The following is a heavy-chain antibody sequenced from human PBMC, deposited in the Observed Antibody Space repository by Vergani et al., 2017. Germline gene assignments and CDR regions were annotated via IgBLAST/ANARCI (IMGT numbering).Heavy chain of an antibody. CDR2: IYTSGST. CDR1: GGSISSSSYY. J-gene: IGHJ4*02. D-gene: IGHD1-14*01. Sequence: QLQLRESGPGLVKPSETLSLTCTVSGGSISSSSYYWGWIRQPPGKGLEWIGRIYTSGSTNYNPSLKSRVTMSVDTSKNQFSLKLSSVTAADTAVYYCASDISQTENFDYWGQGTLVTVSS. V-gene: IGHV4-61*05. CDR3: ASDISQTENFDY.